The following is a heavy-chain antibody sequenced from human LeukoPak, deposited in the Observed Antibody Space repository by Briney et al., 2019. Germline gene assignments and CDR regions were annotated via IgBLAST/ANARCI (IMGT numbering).Heavy chain of an antibody. CDR2: ISGSGGST. CDR1: GFTFSSYA. J-gene: IGHJ4*02. V-gene: IGHV3-23*01. CDR3: AKSFYDSVWGSYPSDY. D-gene: IGHD3-16*01. Sequence: PGGSLRLSCAASGFTFSSYAMSWVRQAPGKGLEWVSAISGSGGSTYYADSVKGRFTISRDNSKNTLYLQMNSLRAEDTAVYYCAKSFYDSVWGSYPSDYWGQGTLVTVSS.